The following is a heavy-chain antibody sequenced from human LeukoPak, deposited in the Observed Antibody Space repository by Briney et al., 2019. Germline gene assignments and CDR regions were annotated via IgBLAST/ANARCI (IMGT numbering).Heavy chain of an antibody. CDR1: EFPFNAYW. CDR2: INQDGGEK. D-gene: IGHD5-18*01. CDR3: ARLGRWTQLWSYGI. Sequence: PGGSLRLSCAASEFPFNAYWMSWVRQAPGKGLECVANINQDGGEKYYIDSVRGRFTISRDNARNSLYLQMNSLRAEDTAVYYCARLGRWTQLWSYGIWGRGTLVTVSP. V-gene: IGHV3-7*01. J-gene: IGHJ1*01.